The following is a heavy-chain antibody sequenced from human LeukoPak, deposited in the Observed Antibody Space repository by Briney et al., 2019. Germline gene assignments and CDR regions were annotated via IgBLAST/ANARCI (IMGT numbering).Heavy chain of an antibody. J-gene: IGHJ5*02. V-gene: IGHV3-30*18. CDR1: GFTFRNHG. CDR2: ASTDEINQ. D-gene: IGHD3-22*01. CDR3: AKDRVIWFDP. Sequence: GGSLRLSCAYSGFTFRNHGMHWVRQAPGKGLEWVAVASTDEINQWYADSVKGRFIISRDNSRNTVILEMNTLRAEDTAVYYCAKDRVIWFDPWGQGTLVTVSS.